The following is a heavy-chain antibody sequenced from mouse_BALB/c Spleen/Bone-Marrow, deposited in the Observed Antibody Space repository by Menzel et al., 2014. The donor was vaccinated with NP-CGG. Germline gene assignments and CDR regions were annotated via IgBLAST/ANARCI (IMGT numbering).Heavy chain of an antibody. J-gene: IGHJ3*01. CDR3: ARATTAGFAY. D-gene: IGHD1-2*01. Sequence: VQLKQSGPELVKPGASVKISCKASGYTFTDYNMHWVKQSHGKSLEWIGYIYPYNGGTGYNQKFKSKATLTVDNSSSTAYMELRSLTSEDSEVYYCARATTAGFAYWGQGTLVTVSA. V-gene: IGHV1S29*02. CDR2: IYPYNGGT. CDR1: GYTFTDYN.